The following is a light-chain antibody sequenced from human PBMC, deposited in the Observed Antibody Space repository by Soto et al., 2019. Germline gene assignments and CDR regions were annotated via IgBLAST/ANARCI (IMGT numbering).Light chain of an antibody. J-gene: IGLJ3*02. CDR3: SSYAGSNNVV. Sequence: QSALTQPHSASGSPGQSVTISCTGTSSDVGGYNYVSWYQQHPGKAPKLMIYEVSKRPSGVPDRFSGSKSGNTASLTVSGLQAEYEADYYCSSYAGSNNVVFGGGTKLTVL. CDR2: EVS. V-gene: IGLV2-8*01. CDR1: SSDVGGYNY.